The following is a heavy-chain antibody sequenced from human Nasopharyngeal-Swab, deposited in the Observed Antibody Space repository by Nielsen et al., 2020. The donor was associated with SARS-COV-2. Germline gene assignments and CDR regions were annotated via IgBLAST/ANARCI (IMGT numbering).Heavy chain of an antibody. CDR3: ARAGTPIVGYYYYMDV. CDR2: VSEDGSST. Sequence: SCAAFGFTFSNDAMHWVRQAPGKGLEWVGIVSEDGSSTSYADSVKGRFTISRDNSKNTLFLQMSSVRVEDTAVYYCARAGTPIVGYYYYMDVWGIGATVIVSS. D-gene: IGHD2-21*01. V-gene: IGHV3-30-3*01. CDR1: GFTFSNDA. J-gene: IGHJ6*03.